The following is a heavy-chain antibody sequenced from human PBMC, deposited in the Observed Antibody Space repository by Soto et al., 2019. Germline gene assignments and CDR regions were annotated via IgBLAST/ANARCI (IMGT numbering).Heavy chain of an antibody. D-gene: IGHD3-3*01. J-gene: IGHJ2*01. CDR3: ARRMTWSLWCFDL. CDR2: MNPNSGNT. CDR1: GYTFKDYD. Sequence: HVQLLQSGAEVKKPGTSVRVSCRASGYTFKDYDINWVRRAPGQGLEWMGWMNPNSGNTAYARKFHDRITMTRSVSARTAFMELSSLTPEDTAVYYCARRMTWSLWCFDLWGSGTQVTVSS. V-gene: IGHV1-8*01.